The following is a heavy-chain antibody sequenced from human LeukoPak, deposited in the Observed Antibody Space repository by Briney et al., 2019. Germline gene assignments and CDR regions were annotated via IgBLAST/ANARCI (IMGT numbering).Heavy chain of an antibody. CDR1: GFTFSSYW. CDR2: IKGDGSST. CDR3: ARGYSSSWYDLYYFDY. J-gene: IGHJ4*02. V-gene: IGHV3-74*01. Sequence: GGSLRLSCAASGFTFSSYWMHWVRQAPGKGLVWVSRIKGDGSSTSYADSVKGRFIISRDNDKNTLYLQMSSLRGEDTAVYYCARGYSSSWYDLYYFDYWGQGTLVTVSS. D-gene: IGHD6-13*01.